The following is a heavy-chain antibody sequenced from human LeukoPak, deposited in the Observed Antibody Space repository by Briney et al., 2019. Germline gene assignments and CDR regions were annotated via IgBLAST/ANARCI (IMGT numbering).Heavy chain of an antibody. Sequence: ASVKVSCKASGYTFTNYGISWVRQAPGQGLEWMGWISAYNGNTNYAQKLQGRVTMTTDTSTNTAYMELRSLRSDDTAVYYCARDSKEPATAGRIFDYWGQGTLVTVSS. CDR1: GYTFTNYG. CDR2: ISAYNGNT. D-gene: IGHD6-13*01. J-gene: IGHJ4*02. V-gene: IGHV1-18*01. CDR3: ARDSKEPATAGRIFDY.